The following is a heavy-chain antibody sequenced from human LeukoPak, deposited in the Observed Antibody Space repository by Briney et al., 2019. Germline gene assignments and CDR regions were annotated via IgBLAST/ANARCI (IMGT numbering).Heavy chain of an antibody. CDR1: GFTFSNAW. Sequence: GGSLRLSCATSGFTFSNAWMNWVRQAPGKGLEWVGRIRSNSDGGTIDYAAPVKGRFTLSRDDSKTTLYLQMNSLQTEDTAVYHCATDFYDSTWGQGTLVTVSS. J-gene: IGHJ5*02. CDR3: ATDFYDST. D-gene: IGHD3-22*01. CDR2: IRSNSDGGTI. V-gene: IGHV3-15*07.